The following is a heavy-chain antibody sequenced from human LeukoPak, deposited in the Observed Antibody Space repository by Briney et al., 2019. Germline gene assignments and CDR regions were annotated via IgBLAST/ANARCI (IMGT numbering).Heavy chain of an antibody. V-gene: IGHV4-38-2*01. J-gene: IGHJ4*02. D-gene: IGHD3-22*01. CDR3: ARQGHDSSGYFSFFDY. Sequence: SETLSLTCAVSGYSISSGYYWGWIRQPPGKGLEWIGSIYHSGSIYYNPSLKSRVTISVDTSKNQFSLKLTSVTAADTAVYYCARQGHDSSGYFSFFDYWGQGTLVTVSS. CDR2: IYHSGSI. CDR1: GYSISSGYY.